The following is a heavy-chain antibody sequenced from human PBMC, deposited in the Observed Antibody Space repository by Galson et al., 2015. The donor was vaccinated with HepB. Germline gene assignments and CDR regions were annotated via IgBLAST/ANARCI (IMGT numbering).Heavy chain of an antibody. CDR2: ISGSGGST. CDR3: AKTGIAASPSRVI. V-gene: IGHV3-23*01. CDR1: GFTFSSYA. J-gene: IGHJ3*02. D-gene: IGHD6-13*01. Sequence: SLRLSCAASGFTFSSYAMSWVRQAPGEGLERVSAISGSGGSTYYADSVKGRFTISRDNSKNTLYLQMNSLRAEDTAVYYCAKTGIAASPSRVIWGQGTMVTVSS.